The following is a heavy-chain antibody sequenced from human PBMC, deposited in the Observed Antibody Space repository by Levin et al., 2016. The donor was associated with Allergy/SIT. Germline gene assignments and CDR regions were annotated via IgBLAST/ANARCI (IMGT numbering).Heavy chain of an antibody. D-gene: IGHD3-9*01. CDR3: ARYYDILTGSNWFRP. CDR2: IYHSGST. V-gene: IGHV4-30-2*01. J-gene: IGHJ5*02. Sequence: WIRQPPGKGLEWIGEIYHSGSTYYNPSLKSRVTISVDRSKNQFSLKLSSVTAADTAVYYCARYYDILTGSNWFRPLGPGNPGHRLL.